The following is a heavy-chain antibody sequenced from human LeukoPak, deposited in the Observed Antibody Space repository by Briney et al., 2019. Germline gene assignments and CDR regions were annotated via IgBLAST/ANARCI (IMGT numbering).Heavy chain of an antibody. CDR2: INHSGST. CDR1: GGSFSGYY. D-gene: IGHD3-3*01. J-gene: IGHJ4*02. V-gene: IGHV4-34*01. Sequence: SETLSLTCAVYGGSFSGYYWGWIRQPPGKGLEWIGEINHSGSTNYNLSLKSRVTISVDTSKNQFSLKLSSVTAADTAVYYCASSYYDFWSGYYFGQHFDYWGQGTLVTVSS. CDR3: ASSYYDFWSGYYFGQHFDY.